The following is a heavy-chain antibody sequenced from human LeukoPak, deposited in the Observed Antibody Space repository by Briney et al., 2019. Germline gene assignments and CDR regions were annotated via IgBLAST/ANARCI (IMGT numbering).Heavy chain of an antibody. J-gene: IGHJ6*02. V-gene: IGHV4-59*01. CDR1: GDSLSSDY. D-gene: IGHD3-10*01. Sequence: SETLPHTCSVSGDSLSSDYWSWIRQPPGKGLEWIGYIYYSGSTKYNPSLKSRVTMSLDTSKSQFSLKLNSVTAADTAVYYCARDRPSGSGSSCSLGMDVWGQGTTVTVSS. CDR2: IYYSGST. CDR3: ARDRPSGSGSSCSLGMDV.